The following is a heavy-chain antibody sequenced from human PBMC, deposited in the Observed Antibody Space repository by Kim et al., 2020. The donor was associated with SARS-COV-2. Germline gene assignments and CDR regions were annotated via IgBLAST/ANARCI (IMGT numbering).Heavy chain of an antibody. D-gene: IGHD3-9*01. Sequence: ASVKVSCKASGYTFTGYYMHWVRQAPGQGLEWMGRINPNSGGTNYAQKFQGRVTMTRDTSISTAYMELSRLRSDDTVVYYCARAHYDILTGFSLDVWGQGTTVTVSS. CDR1: GYTFTGYY. J-gene: IGHJ6*02. V-gene: IGHV1-2*05. CDR3: ARAHYDILTGFSLDV. CDR2: INPNSGGT.